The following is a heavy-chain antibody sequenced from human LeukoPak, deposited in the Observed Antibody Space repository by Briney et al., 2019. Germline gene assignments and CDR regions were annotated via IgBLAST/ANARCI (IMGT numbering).Heavy chain of an antibody. Sequence: PGGSLRLSCAASGFTFSSYEMNWVRQAPGRGLEWVSYISTSGSTRYYADSVKGRFTISRDNAKNSLYLQMNSLRAEDTAVYYCAGGPGGGSSWYDYWGQGTLVTVSS. CDR2: ISTSGSTR. D-gene: IGHD6-13*01. V-gene: IGHV3-48*03. CDR1: GFTFSSYE. J-gene: IGHJ4*02. CDR3: AGGPGGGSSWYDY.